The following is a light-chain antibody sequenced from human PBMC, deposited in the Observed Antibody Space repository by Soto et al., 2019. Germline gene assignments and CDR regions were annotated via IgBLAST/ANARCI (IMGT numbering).Light chain of an antibody. V-gene: IGLV1-44*01. CDR1: XXNIGINN. J-gene: IGLJ3*02. CDR3: SAWDDSLTVL. Sequence: QSVLTQPPSASGTPGQRVTXXXSGXXXNIGINNANWYQQLPGAAPKLLIYSDDQRPSGVPDRFSASKSGTSASLAITGLQSEDEADYYCSAWDDSLTVLFGGGTKLTVL. CDR2: SDD.